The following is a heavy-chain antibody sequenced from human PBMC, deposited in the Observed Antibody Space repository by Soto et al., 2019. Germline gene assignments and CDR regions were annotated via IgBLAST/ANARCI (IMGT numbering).Heavy chain of an antibody. J-gene: IGHJ4*02. D-gene: IGHD1-26*01. CDR3: ARALRRGTTNAVDY. CDR2: IYYSGST. V-gene: IGHV4-30-4*01. Sequence: SETLSLTCTVSGGSISSGDYYWSWIRQPPGKGLEWIGYIYYSGSTYYNPSLKSRVTISVDTSKNQFSLKLSSVTAADTAVYYCARALRRGTTNAVDYWGQGTLVTVSS. CDR1: GGSISSGDYY.